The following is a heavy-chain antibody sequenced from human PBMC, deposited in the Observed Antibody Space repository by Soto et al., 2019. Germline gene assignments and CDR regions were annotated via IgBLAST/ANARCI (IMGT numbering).Heavy chain of an antibody. CDR3: ARDRCSSTSCHHNWFDP. CDR1: GGSVSSGSYY. J-gene: IGHJ5*02. CDR2: IYYSGST. D-gene: IGHD2-2*01. V-gene: IGHV4-61*01. Sequence: QVQLQESGPGLVKPSETLSLTCTVSGGSVSSGSYYWSWIRQPPGKGLEWIGYIYYSGSTNYNPSLKSRVTISVATSKNQFSLKLSSVTAADTAVYYCARDRCSSTSCHHNWFDPWGQGTLVTVSS.